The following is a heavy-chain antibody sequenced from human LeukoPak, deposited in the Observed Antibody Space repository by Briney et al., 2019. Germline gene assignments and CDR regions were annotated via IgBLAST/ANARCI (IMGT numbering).Heavy chain of an antibody. CDR3: ARGLNDFWSGYSRY. V-gene: IGHV3-33*01. CDR1: GFTFSGYG. Sequence: PGRSLRLSCAASGFTFSGYGMHWVRQAPGKGLEWVTVIWYDGSNKYYADSVKGRFTISRDNAKNSLYLQMNSLRAEDTAVYYCARGLNDFWSGYSRYWGQGTLVTVSS. J-gene: IGHJ4*02. D-gene: IGHD3-3*01. CDR2: IWYDGSNK.